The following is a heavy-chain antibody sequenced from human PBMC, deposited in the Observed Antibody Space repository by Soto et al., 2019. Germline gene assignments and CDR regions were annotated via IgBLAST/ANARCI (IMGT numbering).Heavy chain of an antibody. V-gene: IGHV1-18*01. CDR1: GYTFSNYG. CDR2: ISLYSDGT. D-gene: IGHD2-2*01. CDR3: ARVVPGAEAWFGT. J-gene: IGHJ5*02. Sequence: QVQLVQSGGAVKRPGASVKVSCKTSGYTFSNYGITWVRQAPGQPLEWLGWISLYSDGTNYAQKFQGRVSMTTDTSTHTAYMELRSLRSDDTAVYYCARVVPGAEAWFGTWGQGTLVTVSS.